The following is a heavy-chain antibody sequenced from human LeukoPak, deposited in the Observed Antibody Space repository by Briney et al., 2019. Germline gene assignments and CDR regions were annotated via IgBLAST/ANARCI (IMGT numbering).Heavy chain of an antibody. V-gene: IGHV3-21*01. CDR2: ISSSSSYI. Sequence: PGGSLRLSCAASGSTFSSYAMHWVRQAPGKGLEWVSSISSSSSYIYYADSVKGRFTISRDNAKNSLYLQMNSLRAEDTAVYYCARLIAVAGTSSDYWGQGTLVTVSS. D-gene: IGHD6-19*01. J-gene: IGHJ4*02. CDR3: ARLIAVAGTSSDY. CDR1: GSTFSSYA.